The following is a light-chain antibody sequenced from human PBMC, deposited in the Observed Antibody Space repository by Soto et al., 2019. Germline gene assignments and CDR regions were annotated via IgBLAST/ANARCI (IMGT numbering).Light chain of an antibody. V-gene: IGLV3-1*01. CDR2: QDS. Sequence: SYELTQPPSVSVSPGQTASITCSGDKLGDKYACWYQQKPGQSPVLVIYQDSKRPSGIPERFSGSNSGNTATLTISGLQAEDEAEYYCCLSPGSLTWLFGGGTKLTVL. CDR1: KLGDKY. CDR3: CLSPGSLTWL. J-gene: IGLJ3*02.